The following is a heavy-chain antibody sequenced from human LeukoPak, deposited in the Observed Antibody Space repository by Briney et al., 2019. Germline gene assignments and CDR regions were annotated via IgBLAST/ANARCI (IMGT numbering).Heavy chain of an antibody. CDR3: ARHNYYGSGSYRFGFDP. CDR2: IYYIGST. Sequence: NASETLSLTCTVSGGSISSSSYYWGWIRQPPGKGLEWIGSIYYIGSTYYNPSLKSRVTISVDTSKNQFSLKLSSVTAADTAVYYCARHNYYGSGSYRFGFDPWGQGTLVTVSS. V-gene: IGHV4-39*01. J-gene: IGHJ5*02. CDR1: GGSISSSSYY. D-gene: IGHD3-10*01.